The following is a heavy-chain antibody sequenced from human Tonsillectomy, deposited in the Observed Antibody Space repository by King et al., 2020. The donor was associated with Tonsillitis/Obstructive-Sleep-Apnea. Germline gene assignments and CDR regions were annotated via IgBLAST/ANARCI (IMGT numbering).Heavy chain of an antibody. CDR1: GYSFTNYW. D-gene: IGHD2-2*01. Sequence: QLVQSGAEVKKPGESLRISCKGSGYSFTNYWITWVRQMPGKGLEWMGRIDPSDSYTNYSPSFQGHVTISADKSISTAYLQWSSLKASDTAMYYCARHGEVCGSTACFYVMDVWGQGPTVPV. CDR2: IDPSDSYT. CDR3: ARHGEVCGSTACFYVMDV. J-gene: IGHJ6*02. V-gene: IGHV5-10-1*03.